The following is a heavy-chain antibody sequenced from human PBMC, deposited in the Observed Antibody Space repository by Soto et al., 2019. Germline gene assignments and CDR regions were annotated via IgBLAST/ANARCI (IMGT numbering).Heavy chain of an antibody. Sequence: GGSLRLSCAASGFTFDDYGMSWVRQAPGKGLEWVSGINWNGGSTGYADSVKGRFTISRDNAKNSLYLQMNSLRAEDTALYYCAREVRPYYDFWSGYLDVWGQGTTVTVSS. J-gene: IGHJ6*02. CDR3: AREVRPYYDFWSGYLDV. V-gene: IGHV3-20*04. CDR1: GFTFDDYG. CDR2: INWNGGST. D-gene: IGHD3-3*01.